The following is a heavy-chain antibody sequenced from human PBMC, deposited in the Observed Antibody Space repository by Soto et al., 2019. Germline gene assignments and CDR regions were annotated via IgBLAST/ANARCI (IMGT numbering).Heavy chain of an antibody. Sequence: SETLSLTCAVYGGSFSGYYLSWIRQPPGKGLEWIGEINHSGSTNYNPSLKSRVTISVDTSKNQFSLKLSSVTAADTAVYYCAIEYLDLDYWGQGTLVTVSS. CDR2: INHSGST. D-gene: IGHD3-9*01. CDR3: AIEYLDLDY. CDR1: GGSFSGYY. J-gene: IGHJ4*02. V-gene: IGHV4-34*01.